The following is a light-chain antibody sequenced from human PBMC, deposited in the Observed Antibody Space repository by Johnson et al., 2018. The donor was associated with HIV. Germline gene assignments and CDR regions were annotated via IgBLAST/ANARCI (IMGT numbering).Light chain of an antibody. Sequence: QSVLTQPPSVSAAPGQRVTISCSGSSSNIGKNYVSWYQQLPGTAPKLIIYENNKRPSGIPDRFSGSKSGTSATLGITGLQTWDEADYYCETWDNSLNVGHVFGTGTKVTVL. CDR3: ETWDNSLNVGHV. J-gene: IGLJ1*01. V-gene: IGLV1-51*02. CDR2: ENN. CDR1: SSNIGKNY.